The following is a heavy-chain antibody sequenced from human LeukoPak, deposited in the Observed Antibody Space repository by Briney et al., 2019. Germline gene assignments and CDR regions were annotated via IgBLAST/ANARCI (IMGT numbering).Heavy chain of an antibody. CDR2: INPNSGGT. Sequence: GASVKVSCKASGYTFTGYYMHWVRQAPGQGLEWMGRINPNSGGTNYAQKIQGRVTMTRDTSISTAYMELSRLRSDDTAVYYCARGHDDSSVSVWGQGTLVTVSS. J-gene: IGHJ4*02. CDR3: ARGHDDSSVSV. CDR1: GYTFTGYY. D-gene: IGHD3-22*01. V-gene: IGHV1-2*06.